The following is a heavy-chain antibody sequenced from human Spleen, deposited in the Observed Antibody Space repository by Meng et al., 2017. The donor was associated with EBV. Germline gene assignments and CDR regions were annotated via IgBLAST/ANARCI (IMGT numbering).Heavy chain of an antibody. J-gene: IGHJ4*02. Sequence: QVQLEESGPGVAEPSGTLALRCTVSARPMTSSVWWSWLRQPPGKGLEWIGEVHQSGTTNYSPSFRGRITISVDQPKNEFSLRLSSVTAADTAVYYCAKVEYGTYPPFDSWGRGILVTVSS. V-gene: IGHV4-4*02. D-gene: IGHD2/OR15-2a*01. CDR3: AKVEYGTYPPFDS. CDR1: ARPMTSSVW. CDR2: VHQSGTT.